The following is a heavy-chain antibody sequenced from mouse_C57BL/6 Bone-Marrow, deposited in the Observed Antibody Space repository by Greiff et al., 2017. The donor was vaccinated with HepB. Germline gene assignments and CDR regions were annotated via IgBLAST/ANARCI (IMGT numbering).Heavy chain of an antibody. CDR3: ARCEITTGVYYAMDY. Sequence: VQLKESGAELVKPGASVKLSCTASGFNIKDYYMHWVKQRTEQGLEWIGRIDPEDGETKYAPKFQGKATITADTSSNTAYLQLSSLTSEDTAVYYCARCEITTGVYYAMDYWGQGTSVTVSS. CDR2: IDPEDGET. CDR1: GFNIKDYY. J-gene: IGHJ4*01. D-gene: IGHD2-4*01. V-gene: IGHV14-2*01.